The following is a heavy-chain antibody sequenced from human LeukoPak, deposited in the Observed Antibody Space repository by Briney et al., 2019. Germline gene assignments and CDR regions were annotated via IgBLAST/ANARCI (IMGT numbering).Heavy chain of an antibody. CDR2: IYSGGDT. CDR1: GFTVSHNY. Sequence: GGSLRLSCAASGFTVSHNYMSWVRQAPGKGLEWVSVIYSGGDTYYADSVKGRFTISRDNSKNTLFLQMNSLRAEDTAAYYCAREDSPGAFDIWGQGTMVTVSS. D-gene: IGHD2-15*01. V-gene: IGHV3-53*01. CDR3: AREDSPGAFDI. J-gene: IGHJ3*02.